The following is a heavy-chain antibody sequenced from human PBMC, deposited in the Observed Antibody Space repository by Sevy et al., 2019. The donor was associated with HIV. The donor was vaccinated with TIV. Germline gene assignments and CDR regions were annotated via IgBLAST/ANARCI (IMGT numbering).Heavy chain of an antibody. D-gene: IGHD6-19*01. Sequence: GGSLRLSCAASGFTFSSYSMNWVRQAPGKGLEWVSSISSSSSYIYYADSVKGRFTISRDNAKNSLYLQMNSLRAEDTAVYCCAREWKEYSSGPFDYWGQGTLVTVSS. CDR2: ISSSSSYI. V-gene: IGHV3-21*01. CDR3: AREWKEYSSGPFDY. J-gene: IGHJ4*02. CDR1: GFTFSSYS.